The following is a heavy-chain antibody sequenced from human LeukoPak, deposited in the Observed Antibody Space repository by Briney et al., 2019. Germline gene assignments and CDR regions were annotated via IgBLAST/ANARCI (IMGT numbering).Heavy chain of an antibody. V-gene: IGHV4-39*01. CDR2: IYSSEST. D-gene: IGHD2-2*01. Sequence: PSETLSLTCTVAAGSISSSSYLWAWIRQPPGKVVEWIGSIYSSESTYYNPSLKSRVTISVDTSKNQFSLKLSSVTAADTAVYYCARTGYCSSTSCYPTDAFDIWGQGTMVTVSS. CDR3: ARTGYCSSTSCYPTDAFDI. CDR1: AGSISSSSYL. J-gene: IGHJ3*02.